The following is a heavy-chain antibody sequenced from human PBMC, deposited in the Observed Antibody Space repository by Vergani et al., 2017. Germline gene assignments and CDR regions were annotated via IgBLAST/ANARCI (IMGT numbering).Heavy chain of an antibody. CDR3: ARDLVVVVPAAMVGMDV. CDR2: IIPILGIA. V-gene: IGHV1-69*04. D-gene: IGHD2-2*01. J-gene: IGHJ6*02. Sequence: QVQLVQSGAEVKKPGSSVKVSCKASGGTFSSYAISWVRQAPGQGLEWMGRIIPILGIANYAQKFQGRVTTTADKSTSTAYMELSSLRSEDTAVYYCARDLVVVVPAAMVGMDVWGQGTTVTVSS. CDR1: GGTFSSYA.